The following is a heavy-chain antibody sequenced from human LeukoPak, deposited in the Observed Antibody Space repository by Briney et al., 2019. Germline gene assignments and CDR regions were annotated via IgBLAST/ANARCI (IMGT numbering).Heavy chain of an antibody. Sequence: EASVKVSCKASGFSFTNSAVQWVRQARGQRLEWIGWIVVGSGNTNYAQKFQERVTITRDRSTSTAYLELSSLRSEDTAVYYCAADSRQLQPHDAFDIWGQGTMVTVSS. D-gene: IGHD1-1*01. CDR3: AADSRQLQPHDAFDI. CDR2: IVVGSGNT. V-gene: IGHV1-58*01. J-gene: IGHJ3*02. CDR1: GFSFTNSA.